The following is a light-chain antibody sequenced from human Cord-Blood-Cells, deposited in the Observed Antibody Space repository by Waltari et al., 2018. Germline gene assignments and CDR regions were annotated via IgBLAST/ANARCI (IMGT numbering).Light chain of an antibody. J-gene: IGLJ3*02. V-gene: IGLV1-44*01. CDR3: AAWDDSLNGRV. Sequence: QSVLTQPPSASGTPGQRVTISCSGSSSNIGSNTVKWYQQLPGTAPKLLIYSNNQWPSGVPDRFSGSKSGTSASLAISGLQSEDEADYYCAAWDDSLNGRVFGGGTKLTVL. CDR1: SSNIGSNT. CDR2: SNN.